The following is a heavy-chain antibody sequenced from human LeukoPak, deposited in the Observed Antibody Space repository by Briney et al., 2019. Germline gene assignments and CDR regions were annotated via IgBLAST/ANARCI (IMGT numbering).Heavy chain of an antibody. CDR1: GFTFSSYG. CDR3: AREKNIAAAIDY. CDR2: IWYDGSNK. V-gene: IGHV3-33*01. J-gene: IGHJ4*02. Sequence: GGSLRLSCAASGFTFSSYGMHWVRQAPGKGLEWVAVIWYDGSNKYYADSVKGRFTISRDNSKNTLYLQMNSLRAEDTAVYYYAREKNIAAAIDYWGQGTLVTVSS. D-gene: IGHD6-13*01.